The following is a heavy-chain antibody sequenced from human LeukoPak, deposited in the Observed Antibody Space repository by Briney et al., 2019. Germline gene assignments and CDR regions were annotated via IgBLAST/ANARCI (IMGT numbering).Heavy chain of an antibody. CDR1: GGSISSGDYY. CDR3: ARGQPLRAYYFDY. D-gene: IGHD1-14*01. V-gene: IGHV4-30-4*01. J-gene: IGHJ4*02. Sequence: PSETLSLTCTVSGGSISSGDYYWSWIRQPPGKGLEWIGYIYYSGSTYYNPSLKSRVTIAIDTSKNQFSLKLTSVTAADTAVYYCARGQPLRAYYFDYWGRGSLVTVSS. CDR2: IYYSGST.